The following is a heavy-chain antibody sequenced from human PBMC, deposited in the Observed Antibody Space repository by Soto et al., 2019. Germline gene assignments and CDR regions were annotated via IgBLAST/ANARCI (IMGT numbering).Heavy chain of an antibody. CDR3: ARAHYGDYGDGMDV. Sequence: QMQLQESGSGLVKPSQTLSLTCAVPGGSISSGGYSWSWIRQPPGKGLEWIGYIYESGSTYYNPSLESRVTLSVDRSKNQCSLKVGSVTAADAAVYYCARAHYGDYGDGMDVWGQGTTVTVSS. V-gene: IGHV4-30-2*01. D-gene: IGHD4-17*01. J-gene: IGHJ6*02. CDR2: IYESGST. CDR1: GGSISSGGYS.